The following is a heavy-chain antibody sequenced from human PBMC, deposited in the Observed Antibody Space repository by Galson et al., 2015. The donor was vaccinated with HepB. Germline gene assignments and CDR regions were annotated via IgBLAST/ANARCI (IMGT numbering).Heavy chain of an antibody. D-gene: IGHD6-19*01. CDR1: GGSISSSSYY. V-gene: IGHV4-39*01. CDR2: IYYSGST. Sequence: SETLSLTCTVSGGSISSSSYYWGWIRQPPGKGLEWIGSIYYSGSTYYNPSLKSRVTISVDTSKNQFSLKLSSVTAADTAVYYCARLVKVGKIAVAGKPPDYWGQGTLVTVSS. J-gene: IGHJ4*02. CDR3: ARLVKVGKIAVAGKPPDY.